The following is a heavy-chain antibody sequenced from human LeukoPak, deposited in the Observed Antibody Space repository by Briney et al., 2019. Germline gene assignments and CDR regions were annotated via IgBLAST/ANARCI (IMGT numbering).Heavy chain of an antibody. Sequence: SETLSLTCTVSGGSISSYYWSWIRQPAGKGLEWIGRIYTSGSTNYNPSLKSRVTMSVDTSKNQFSLKLSSVTAADTAVYYCARVRQQLVWGYYYYYMDVWGKGTTVAISS. V-gene: IGHV4-4*07. CDR3: ARVRQQLVWGYYYYYMDV. CDR2: IYTSGST. CDR1: GGSISSYY. J-gene: IGHJ6*03. D-gene: IGHD6-13*01.